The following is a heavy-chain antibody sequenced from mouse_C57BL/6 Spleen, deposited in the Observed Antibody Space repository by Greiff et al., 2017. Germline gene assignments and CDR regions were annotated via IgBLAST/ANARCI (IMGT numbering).Heavy chain of an antibody. V-gene: IGHV2-4*01. CDR1: GFSLTSYG. J-gene: IGHJ3*01. CDR3: AKENYGSSYIFAY. D-gene: IGHD1-1*01. CDR2: IWSGGST. Sequence: VMLVESGPGLVQPSQSLSITCTVSGFSLTSYGVHWVRQPPGKGLEWLGVIWSGGSTDYNAAFISRLSISKDNSKSQVFFKMNSLQADDTAIYYCAKENYGSSYIFAYWGQGTLVTVSA.